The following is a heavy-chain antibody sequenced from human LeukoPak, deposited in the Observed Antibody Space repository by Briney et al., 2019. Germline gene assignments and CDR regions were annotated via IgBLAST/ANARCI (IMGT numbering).Heavy chain of an antibody. CDR1: GYTLTELS. CDR3: ATLGSGQWLAWRHRDDY. D-gene: IGHD6-19*01. CDR2: INPNSGGT. Sequence: GASVKVSCKVSGYTLTELSMHWVRQAPGQGLEWMGRINPNSGGTNYAQKFQGRVTMTRDTSISTAYMELSRLRSDDTAVYYCATLGSGQWLAWRHRDDYWGQGTLVTVSS. J-gene: IGHJ4*02. V-gene: IGHV1-2*06.